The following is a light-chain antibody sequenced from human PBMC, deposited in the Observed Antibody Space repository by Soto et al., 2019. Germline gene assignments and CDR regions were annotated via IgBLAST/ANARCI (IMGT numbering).Light chain of an antibody. CDR3: ISFTPSTSYV. CDR1: SSDVGAYEY. V-gene: IGLV2-14*03. Sequence: QSALTQPASVSVSPGQSITISCTGTSSDVGAYEYVYWYQQHSGEVPKLMIFDVSDRPSGVSTRFSGSKYGNTASLTISGLQAEDEADYYCISFTPSTSYVFGTGTKLTVL. CDR2: DVS. J-gene: IGLJ1*01.